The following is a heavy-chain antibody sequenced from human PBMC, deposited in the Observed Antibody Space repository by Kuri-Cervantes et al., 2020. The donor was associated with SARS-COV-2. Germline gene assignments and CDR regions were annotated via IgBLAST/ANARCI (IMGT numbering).Heavy chain of an antibody. D-gene: IGHD6-19*01. CDR3: ARTPAGIAVAVTNY. Sequence: ASVKVSCKASGYTFTSYGISWVRQAPGQGLEWMGWISAYNGNTNYAQKLQGRVTMTTDTSTSTAYMELRRLRSDDTAVYYCARTPAGIAVAVTNYWGQGTLVTVSS. V-gene: IGHV1-18*01. CDR2: ISAYNGNT. J-gene: IGHJ4*02. CDR1: GYTFTSYG.